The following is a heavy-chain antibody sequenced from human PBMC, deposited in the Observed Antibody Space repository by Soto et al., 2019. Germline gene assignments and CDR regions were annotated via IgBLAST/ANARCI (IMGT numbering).Heavy chain of an antibody. CDR3: TRDSYDSRGLSRRN. CDR2: IIPVFGTT. Sequence: SVKVSCKASGGTFSSYAINWVRQAPGQGREWMGGIIPVFGTTNYAQKFQGRDTITADESTSIVYMELSSRRSEDTAVYYCTRDSYDSRGLSRRNWGQGTLVTVSS. J-gene: IGHJ4*02. V-gene: IGHV1-69*13. D-gene: IGHD3-22*01. CDR1: GGTFSSYA.